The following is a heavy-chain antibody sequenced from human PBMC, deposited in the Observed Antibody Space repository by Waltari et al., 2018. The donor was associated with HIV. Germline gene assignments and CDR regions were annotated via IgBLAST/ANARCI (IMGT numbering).Heavy chain of an antibody. Sequence: EEQLVESGGGLVRPGGSLRLSCEGSGLRVNDYWMSWVRQAPGKGLEWVANVNQGGFETHYAESVQGRFIISRDSGRNSLYLEMTGLRVEDTGVYFCVRDILYVPEFSARYDAYYYGFDVWGQGPTV. J-gene: IGHJ6*02. D-gene: IGHD3-10*02. V-gene: IGHV3-7*01. CDR1: GLRVNDYW. CDR2: VNQGGFET. CDR3: VRDILYVPEFSARYDAYYYGFDV.